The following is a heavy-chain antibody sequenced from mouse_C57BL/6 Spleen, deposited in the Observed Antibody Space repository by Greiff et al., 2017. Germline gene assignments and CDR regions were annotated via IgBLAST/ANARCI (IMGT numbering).Heavy chain of an antibody. CDR1: GYTFTSYW. CDR2: IDPSDSYT. D-gene: IGHD2-10*02. J-gene: IGHJ4*01. Sequence: QVQLQQPGAELVMPGASVKLSCKASGYTFTSYWMHWVKQRPGQGLEWIGEIDPSDSYTNYNQKFKGQSTLTVDKSSSTAYMQLSSLTSEDSAVYYCARLRRSMYAMDYWGQGTSVTVSS. V-gene: IGHV1-69*01. CDR3: ARLRRSMYAMDY.